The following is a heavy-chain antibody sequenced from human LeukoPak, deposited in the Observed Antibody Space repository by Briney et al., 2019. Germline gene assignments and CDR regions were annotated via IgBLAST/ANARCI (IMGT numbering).Heavy chain of an antibody. CDR1: GFTVITTD. J-gene: IGHJ4*02. CDR3: ARGVEPLAANTLAY. CDR2: LYSDGNT. V-gene: IGHV3-53*01. D-gene: IGHD1-14*01. Sequence: AGSLRLSCAVSGFTVITTDMTWVRQPPGKGLEWVSVLYSDGNTKYADSVQGRFTISRDNSKNTLYLEMNSLSPDDTAVYYCARGVEPLAANTLAYWGQGTLVTVSS.